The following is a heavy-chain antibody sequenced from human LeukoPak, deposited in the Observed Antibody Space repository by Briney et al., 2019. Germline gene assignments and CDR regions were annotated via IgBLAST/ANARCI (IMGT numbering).Heavy chain of an antibody. CDR1: AFTFISYG. CDR3: AKNGSSSWYYFDY. V-gene: IGHV3-30*18. D-gene: IGHD6-13*01. J-gene: IGHJ4*02. CDR2: ISYDGSNK. Sequence: PGGSLTLSCAASAFTFISYGIRSVRQAPGKGLEWVAVISYDGSNKYYADPVKCRFTISRDNSKNTLYLQMNSLRAEDTAVYYCAKNGSSSWYYFDYWGQGTLVTVSS.